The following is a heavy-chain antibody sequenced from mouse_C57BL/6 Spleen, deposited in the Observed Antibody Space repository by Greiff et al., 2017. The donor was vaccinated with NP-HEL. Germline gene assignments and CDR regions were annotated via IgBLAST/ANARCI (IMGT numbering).Heavy chain of an antibody. J-gene: IGHJ1*03. CDR1: GFTFSDYY. V-gene: IGHV5-16*01. CDR2: INYDGSST. Sequence: EVQLVESEGGLVQPGSSMKLSCTASGFTFSDYYMAWVRQVPEKGLEWVANINYDGSSTYYLDSLKSRFIISRDNAKNILYLQMSSLKSEDTATYYCARDYGYDGWYFDVWGTGTTVTVSS. D-gene: IGHD2-2*01. CDR3: ARDYGYDGWYFDV.